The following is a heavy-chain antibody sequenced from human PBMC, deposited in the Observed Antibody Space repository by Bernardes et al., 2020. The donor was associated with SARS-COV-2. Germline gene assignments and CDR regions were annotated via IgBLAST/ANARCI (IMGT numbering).Heavy chain of an antibody. V-gene: IGHV3-72*01. CDR2: IRNKGSSYST. CDR1: GFTFSDHY. J-gene: IGHJ6*02. Sequence: GSLRLSCTASGFTFSDHYMDWVRQAPGKGLEWLGRIRNKGSSYSTKYATSVEGRFIISRDDSSNSLFLHMSSLKSEDTAVYYCAREVPKYRDSSGYAHYYYAMDVWGQGTTVTVSS. CDR3: AREVPKYRDSSGYAHYYYAMDV. D-gene: IGHD3-22*01.